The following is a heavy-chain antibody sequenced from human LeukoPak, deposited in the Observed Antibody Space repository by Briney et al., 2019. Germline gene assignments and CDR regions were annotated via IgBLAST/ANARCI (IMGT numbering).Heavy chain of an antibody. CDR3: ARDRVTGEDYYYMDV. Sequence: PGGSLRLSCAASGFTFNTYAMSWVRQAPGKGLEWVSSISGTGGGTYYADSVKGRFTISRDNSHKTLYLQMNSLRAEDTAVYYCARDRVTGEDYYYMDVWGKGTTVTVSS. V-gene: IGHV3-23*01. J-gene: IGHJ6*03. CDR1: GFTFNTYA. D-gene: IGHD7-27*01. CDR2: ISGTGGGT.